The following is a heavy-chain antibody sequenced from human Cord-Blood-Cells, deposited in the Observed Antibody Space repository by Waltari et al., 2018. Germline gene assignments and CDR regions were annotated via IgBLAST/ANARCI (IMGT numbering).Heavy chain of an antibody. V-gene: IGHV4-39*01. CDR3: ARRVRDGHYNWFDP. Sequence: QLQLQESGPGLVKPSETLSLTCTVSGGSISSSSYYWGWIRQPPGKGLEWIGSIYYSVRTYDTPSLKRRVSVSVDTSKNRFALKRSSVTAADTAVYYGARRVRDGHYNWFDPWGQGTLVTVSS. CDR2: IYYSVRT. CDR1: GGSISSSSYY. J-gene: IGHJ5*02.